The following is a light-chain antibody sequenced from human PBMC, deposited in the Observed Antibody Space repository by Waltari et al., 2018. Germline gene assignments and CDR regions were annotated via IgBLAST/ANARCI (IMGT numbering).Light chain of an antibody. J-gene: IGKJ3*01. Sequence: IAMTQSPATLSVSPADRATLSCRASQSVSSNLAWYQQKPGQAPRLLIYGASTRAPGIPARFSGSGSGTEFTLTISSLQSEDFAVYYCQQYNNWPIFGPGTKVEIK. V-gene: IGKV3D-15*01. CDR2: GAS. CDR3: QQYNNWPI. CDR1: QSVSSN.